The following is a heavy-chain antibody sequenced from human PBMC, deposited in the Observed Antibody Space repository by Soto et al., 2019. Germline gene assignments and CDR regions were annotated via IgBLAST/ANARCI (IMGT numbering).Heavy chain of an antibody. CDR1: GFTFSSYL. D-gene: IGHD1-7*01. J-gene: IGHJ6*02. Sequence: GGSLRLSCAASGFTFSSYLMSWVRQAPGKGLEWVANIKQDGSEKYYVDSVKGRFTISRDNAKNSLYLQMNSLRAEDTAVYYCARGGTPLYYYYYGMDVWGQGTTVTVSS. CDR3: ARGGTPLYYYYYGMDV. V-gene: IGHV3-7*01. CDR2: IKQDGSEK.